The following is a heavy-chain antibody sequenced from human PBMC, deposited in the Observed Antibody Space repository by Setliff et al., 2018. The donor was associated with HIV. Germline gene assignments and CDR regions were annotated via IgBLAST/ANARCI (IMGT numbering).Heavy chain of an antibody. J-gene: IGHJ4*02. CDR1: GYSISSGYY. V-gene: IGHV4-38-2*01. D-gene: IGHD1-26*01. CDR3: ARRAAATTNFDY. Sequence: SETLSLTCAVSGYSISSGYYWGWIRQPPGKGLEWIGSIYHSGSTSYNPSLKSRVTLSLDTSKNQFSLKVTSVTAADTAVYYCARRAAATTNFDYWGQGTLVTVSS. CDR2: IYHSGST.